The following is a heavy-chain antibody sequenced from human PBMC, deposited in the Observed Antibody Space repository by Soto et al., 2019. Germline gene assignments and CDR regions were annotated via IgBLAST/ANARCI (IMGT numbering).Heavy chain of an antibody. CDR1: GFTFSSYG. Sequence: QVQLVESGGGVVQPGRSLRLSCAASGFTFSSYGMHWVRQAPGKGLEGVAIISYDGSNTYYADSVKGRFTISRDNSKNTLYLQMNSLRAEDTSVYYCAPEGGLSGSYYISSSYYFDYWGQGTLVTVSS. D-gene: IGHD1-26*01. CDR2: ISYDGSNT. J-gene: IGHJ4*02. CDR3: APEGGLSGSYYISSSYYFDY. V-gene: IGHV3-30*03.